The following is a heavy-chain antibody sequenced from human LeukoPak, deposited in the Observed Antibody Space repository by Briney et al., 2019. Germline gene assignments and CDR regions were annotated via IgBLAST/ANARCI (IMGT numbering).Heavy chain of an antibody. CDR3: AKAPYSNYEENWFDP. D-gene: IGHD4-11*01. Sequence: GGSLRLSCAASGFTFSSYAMSWVRQAPGKGLEWVSAISGSGGSTYYADSVKGRFTISRDNSKNTLYLQMKSLRAEDTAVYYCAKAPYSNYEENWFDPWGQGTLVTVSS. J-gene: IGHJ5*02. V-gene: IGHV3-23*01. CDR2: ISGSGGST. CDR1: GFTFSSYA.